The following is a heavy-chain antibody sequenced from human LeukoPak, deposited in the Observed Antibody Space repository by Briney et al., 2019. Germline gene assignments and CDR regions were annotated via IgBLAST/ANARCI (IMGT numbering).Heavy chain of an antibody. CDR1: GYTFTGYY. Sequence: ASVKVSCQASGYTFTGYYMRWVRQAPGQGLEWMGWINPNSGGTNYAQKFQGRVTMTRDTSISATYMELRTLTSDDTAVYYCARGTRGSYSSIHDWGQGTLVTVSS. CDR2: INPNSGGT. D-gene: IGHD1-26*01. V-gene: IGHV1-2*02. CDR3: ARGTRGSYSSIHD. J-gene: IGHJ4*02.